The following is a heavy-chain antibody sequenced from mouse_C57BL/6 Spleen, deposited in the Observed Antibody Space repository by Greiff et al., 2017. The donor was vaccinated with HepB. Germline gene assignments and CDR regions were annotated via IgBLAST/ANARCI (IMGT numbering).Heavy chain of an antibody. J-gene: IGHJ2*01. D-gene: IGHD3-2*02. CDR1: GYAFSSSW. CDR2: IYPGDGDT. CDR3: ARSSGPLFDY. Sequence: QVQLQQSGPELVKPGASVKISCKASGYAFSSSWMNWVKQRPGKGLEWIGRIYPGDGDTNYNGKFKGKATLTADKSSSTAYMQLSSLTSEDSAVYFCARSSGPLFDYWGQGTTLTVSS. V-gene: IGHV1-82*01.